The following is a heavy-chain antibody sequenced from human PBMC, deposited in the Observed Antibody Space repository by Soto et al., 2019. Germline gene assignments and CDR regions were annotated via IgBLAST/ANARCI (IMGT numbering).Heavy chain of an antibody. Sequence: SETLSLTCAVSGYSISSGYYWGWLRQPPGKGLEWIGSIHHGGSTYYNPSLNSRVTLSIDMTNNHVSLILNSVTAADTAVYYCASLGPWVPYYYDSSPYTFGNWFDPLGQGTLVTVSS. CDR1: GYSISSGYY. D-gene: IGHD3-22*01. V-gene: IGHV4-38-2*01. CDR2: IHHGGST. J-gene: IGHJ5*02. CDR3: ASLGPWVPYYYDSSPYTFGNWFDP.